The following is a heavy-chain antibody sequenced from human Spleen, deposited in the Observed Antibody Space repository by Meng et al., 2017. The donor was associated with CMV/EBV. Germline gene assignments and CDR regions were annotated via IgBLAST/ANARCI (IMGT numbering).Heavy chain of an antibody. CDR2: INNDGSST. CDR3: ARADGSEYSSSSGLGGIDY. CDR1: GFTFSYYW. D-gene: IGHD6-6*01. V-gene: IGHV3-74*01. Sequence: GGSLRLSCAASGFTFSYYWMHWVRQAPGKGLVWVSRINNDGSSTTYADSVKGRFTISRDNANNTLYLQMNSLRAEDTAVYYCARADGSEYSSSSGLGGIDYWGQGTLVTVSS. J-gene: IGHJ4*02.